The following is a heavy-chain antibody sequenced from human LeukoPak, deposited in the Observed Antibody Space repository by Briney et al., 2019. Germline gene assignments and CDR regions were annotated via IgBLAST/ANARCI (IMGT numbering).Heavy chain of an antibody. CDR3: AKGIAAAGAFDY. V-gene: IGHV3-23*01. D-gene: IGHD6-13*01. CDR2: ISGSGGST. CDR1: GFTFSSYA. J-gene: IGHJ4*02. Sequence: PGGSLRLSCAASGFTFSSYAMSWVRQAPGKGLEWVSAISGSGGSTYYADSVKGRFTISRGNSKNTLYLQMNSLRAEDTAVYYCAKGIAAAGAFDYWGQGTLVTVSS.